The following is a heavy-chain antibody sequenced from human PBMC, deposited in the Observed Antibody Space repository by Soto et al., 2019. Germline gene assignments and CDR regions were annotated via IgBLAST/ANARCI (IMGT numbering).Heavy chain of an antibody. J-gene: IGHJ4*02. CDR3: AKDGGNGHSYGYDY. Sequence: PGGSLRLSCAASGFTFSSYAMSWVRQAPGKGLEWVSAISGSGGSTYYADSVKGRFTISRDNSKNTLYLQMNSLRAEDTAVYYCAKDGGNGHSYGYDYWGQGTLVTVSS. V-gene: IGHV3-23*01. CDR1: GFTFSSYA. D-gene: IGHD5-18*01. CDR2: ISGSGGST.